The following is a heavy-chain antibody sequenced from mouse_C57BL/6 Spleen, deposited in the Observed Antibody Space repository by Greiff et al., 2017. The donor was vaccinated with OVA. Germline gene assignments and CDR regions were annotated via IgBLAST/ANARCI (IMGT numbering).Heavy chain of an antibody. CDR2: IHPNSGST. CDR3: ARVGDYDWWYFDV. V-gene: IGHV1-64*01. CDR1: GYTFTSYW. J-gene: IGHJ1*03. Sequence: QVQLQQPGAELVKPGASVKLSCKASGYTFTSYWLHWVTQRPGQGLEWIGMIHPNSGSTNYNEKFKSKATLTVDKSSSTAYMQLSSLTSEDSAVYDCARVGDYDWWYFDVWGTGTTVTVSS. D-gene: IGHD2-4*01.